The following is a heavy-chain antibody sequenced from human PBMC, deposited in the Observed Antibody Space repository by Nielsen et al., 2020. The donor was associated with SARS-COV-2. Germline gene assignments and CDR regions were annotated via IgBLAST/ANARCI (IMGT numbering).Heavy chain of an antibody. CDR1: GFTFDDYG. CDR2: ISGSGGST. Sequence: GESLKISCAASGFTFDDYGMSWVRQAPGKGLEWASAISGSGGSTYYADSVKGRFAISRDNSKNTLYLQMNSLRAEDTAVYYCAKSLLRYYYYGMDVWGQGTTVTVSS. CDR3: AKSLLRYYYYGMDV. D-gene: IGHD2-15*01. J-gene: IGHJ6*02. V-gene: IGHV3-23*01.